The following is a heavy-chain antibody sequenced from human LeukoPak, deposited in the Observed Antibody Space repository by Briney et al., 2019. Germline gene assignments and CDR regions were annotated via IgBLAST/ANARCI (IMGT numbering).Heavy chain of an antibody. J-gene: IGHJ4*01. D-gene: IGHD5-12*01. Sequence: GGSLRVSCAASGFNFIDYSMNWVRQAPGKGLEWISYIGISSGNTKYADSVKGRFTISRDKARNSLYLQMNSLRVEDTVVYYCARDHRYAFDNWGHGTLVTVSS. V-gene: IGHV3-48*01. CDR3: ARDHRYAFDN. CDR2: IGISSGNT. CDR1: GFNFIDYS.